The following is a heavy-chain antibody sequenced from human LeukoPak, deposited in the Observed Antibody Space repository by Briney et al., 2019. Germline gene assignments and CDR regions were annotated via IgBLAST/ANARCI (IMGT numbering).Heavy chain of an antibody. V-gene: IGHV3-9*01. Sequence: GGSLRLSCAASGFTFDDYAMHWVRQAPGKGLEWVSGISWNSGSIGYADSVKGRFTISRDNAKYSVYLQMNSLRAEDTAVYYCARRIAGDGSHAFDIWGQGTMVTVSS. J-gene: IGHJ3*02. CDR3: ARRIAGDGSHAFDI. D-gene: IGHD6-19*01. CDR2: ISWNSGSI. CDR1: GFTFDDYA.